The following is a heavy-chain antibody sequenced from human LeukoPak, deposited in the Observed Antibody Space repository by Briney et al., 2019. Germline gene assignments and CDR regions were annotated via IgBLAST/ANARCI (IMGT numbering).Heavy chain of an antibody. D-gene: IGHD6-13*01. Sequence: SETLSLTCTISGGSISSYYWSWIRQPPGKGLEWIGYIYTSGSTNYNPSLKSRVTISVDTSKNQFSLKLSSVTAADTAVYYCARQVRQQLVLYYYYYMDVWGKGTTVTVSS. CDR2: IYTSGST. CDR1: GGSISSYY. CDR3: ARQVRQQLVLYYYYYMDV. V-gene: IGHV4-4*09. J-gene: IGHJ6*03.